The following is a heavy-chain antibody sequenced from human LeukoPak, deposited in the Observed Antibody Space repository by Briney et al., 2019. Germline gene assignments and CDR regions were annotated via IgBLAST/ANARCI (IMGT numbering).Heavy chain of an antibody. CDR3: ARGLRDFWSGFPSVN. D-gene: IGHD3-3*01. J-gene: IGHJ4*02. CDR1: GGSISSGDYY. V-gene: IGHV4-30-4*08. CDR2: INHSGST. Sequence: SQTLSLTCTVSGGSISSGDYYWSWIRQPPGKGLEWIGEINHSGSTNYNPSLKSRVTISVDTSKNQFSLKLSSVTAADTAVYYCARGLRDFWSGFPSVNWGQGTLVTVSS.